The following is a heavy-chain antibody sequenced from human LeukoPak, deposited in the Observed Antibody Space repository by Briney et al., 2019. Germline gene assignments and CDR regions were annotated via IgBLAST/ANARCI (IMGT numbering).Heavy chain of an antibody. Sequence: GASVKLSCKASGYTFTGYYMHWVRQAPGQGLEWMGCINPNSGGTNYAQKFQGRVTMTRDTSISTAYMELSRLRSDDTAVYYCARGSRRIVVVITLSFDYWGQGTLVTVS. CDR3: ARGSRRIVVVITLSFDY. CDR1: GYTFTGYY. J-gene: IGHJ4*02. D-gene: IGHD3-22*01. V-gene: IGHV1-2*02. CDR2: INPNSGGT.